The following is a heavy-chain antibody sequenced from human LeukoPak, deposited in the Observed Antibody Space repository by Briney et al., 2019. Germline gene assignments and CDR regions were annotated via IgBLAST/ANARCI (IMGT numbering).Heavy chain of an antibody. CDR1: GGTFSSYA. CDR3: ARFSSGNGWFDP. J-gene: IGHJ5*02. CDR2: IIPIFGTA. Sequence: SVKVSCKASGGTFSSYAISWVRQAPGQGLEWMGGIIPIFGTANYAQKFQGRVTITADKSTSTAYMELSSLRSEDTAVYYCARFSSGNGWFDPWGQGTLVTVSS. V-gene: IGHV1-69*06. D-gene: IGHD3-10*01.